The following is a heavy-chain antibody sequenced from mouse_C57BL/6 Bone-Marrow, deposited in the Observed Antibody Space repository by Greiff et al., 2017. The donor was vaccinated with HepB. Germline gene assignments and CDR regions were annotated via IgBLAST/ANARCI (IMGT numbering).Heavy chain of an antibody. Sequence: VQLQQSGPELVKPGASVKISCKASGYTFTDYYMNWVKQSHGKSLEWIGDLNPNNGGTSYNQKFKGKATLTVDKSSRTAYMELRSLTSEDSAVYYCATSNPFYAMDYWGQGTSVTVAS. J-gene: IGHJ4*01. V-gene: IGHV1-26*01. CDR1: GYTFTDYY. CDR3: ATSNPFYAMDY. CDR2: LNPNNGGT.